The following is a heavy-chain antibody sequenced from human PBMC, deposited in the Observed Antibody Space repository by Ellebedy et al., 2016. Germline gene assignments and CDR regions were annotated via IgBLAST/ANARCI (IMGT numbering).Heavy chain of an antibody. D-gene: IGHD6-13*01. CDR2: IYYSGST. CDR1: GGSISTYY. Sequence: SETLSLTXTVSGGSISTYYWSWIRQPPGKGLEWIGYIYYSGSTNYNPSLKSRVTISVDTSKNHFSLKLSSVTAADTAVYYCATTSVYSSTWNYYYYAMDVWGQGTTVTVSS. CDR3: ATTSVYSSTWNYYYYAMDV. J-gene: IGHJ6*02. V-gene: IGHV4-59*12.